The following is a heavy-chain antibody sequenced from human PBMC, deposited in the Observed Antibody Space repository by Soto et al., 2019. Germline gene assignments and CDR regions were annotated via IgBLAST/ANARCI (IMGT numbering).Heavy chain of an antibody. D-gene: IGHD5-12*01. Sequence: GGSLRLSCAASGFTFSSYSMNWVRQAPGKGLEWVSYISSSSSTIYYADSVKGRFTISRDNAKNSLYLQMNSLRAEDTAVDYYARVWDGYNNGVDYWGQGTLVTVSS. J-gene: IGHJ4*02. CDR1: GFTFSSYS. V-gene: IGHV3-48*04. CDR2: ISSSSSTI. CDR3: ARVWDGYNNGVDY.